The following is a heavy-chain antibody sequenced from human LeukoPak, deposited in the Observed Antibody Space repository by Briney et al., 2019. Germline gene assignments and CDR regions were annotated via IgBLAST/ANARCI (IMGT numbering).Heavy chain of an antibody. CDR2: IYPGNSDT. D-gene: IGHD6-13*01. Sequence: GEALKISCKGYGHSFTNYWIGWVRQMPGKGLECMGIIYPGNSDTRYSPSFQGQVAISVDKSISTAYLQWSSLKASDSAIYYCARFTSSWTRAQLDYWGQGTLVTVSS. V-gene: IGHV5-51*01. J-gene: IGHJ4*02. CDR1: GHSFTNYW. CDR3: ARFTSSWTRAQLDY.